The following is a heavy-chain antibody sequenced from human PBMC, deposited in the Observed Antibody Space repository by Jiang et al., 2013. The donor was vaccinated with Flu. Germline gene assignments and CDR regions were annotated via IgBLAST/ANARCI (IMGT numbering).Heavy chain of an antibody. V-gene: IGHV4-39*07. J-gene: IGHJ4*02. CDR1: GGSISSSYY. D-gene: IGHD1-26*01. CDR2: VYYSGST. Sequence: GPGLVKPSETLSLTCTVSGGSISSSYYWAWIRQPPGKGLEWIGSVYYSGSTYYNPSLKSRVTISVDTSKNQFSLKLSSVTAADTAVFYCARHPRGVGSTNHFDYWGQGTLVTVSS. CDR3: ARHPRGVGSTNHFDY.